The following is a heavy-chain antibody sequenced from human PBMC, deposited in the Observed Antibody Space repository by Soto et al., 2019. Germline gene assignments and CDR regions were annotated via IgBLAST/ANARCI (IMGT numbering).Heavy chain of an antibody. J-gene: IGHJ4*02. Sequence: PGGSLRLSCAASGFTFSDYYMSWIRQAPGKGLEWVSYISSSSSYTNYADSVKGRFTIPRDNAKNSLYLQMNSLRAEDTAVYYCASGGYTQLSYWGQGTLVTVSS. D-gene: IGHD5-12*01. CDR1: GFTFSDYY. V-gene: IGHV3-11*06. CDR3: ASGGYTQLSY. CDR2: ISSSSSYT.